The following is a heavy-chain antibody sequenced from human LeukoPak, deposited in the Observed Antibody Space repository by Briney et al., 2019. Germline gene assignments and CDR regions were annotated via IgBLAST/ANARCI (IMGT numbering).Heavy chain of an antibody. CDR2: INPSGGST. CDR3: VLVVGATFDH. D-gene: IGHD1-26*01. V-gene: IGHV1-46*01. Sequence: ASVKVSCKASGYTFTSYYMHWVRQAPGQGLEWMGIINPSGGSTSYAQKFQGRVTMTRDMSTSTVYMELSSLRSEDTAVFYCVLVVGATFDHWGQGTLVAVSS. CDR1: GYTFTSYY. J-gene: IGHJ4*02.